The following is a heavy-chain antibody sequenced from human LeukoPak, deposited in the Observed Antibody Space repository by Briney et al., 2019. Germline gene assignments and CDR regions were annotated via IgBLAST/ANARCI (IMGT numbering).Heavy chain of an antibody. CDR3: ARGDRFDP. V-gene: IGHV3-74*01. CDR1: EFTFSGYW. J-gene: IGHJ5*02. D-gene: IGHD2-21*02. Sequence: GGSLRLSCAASEFTFSGYWMHWVRQAPGKGLVWVSRIKSDGSATTYADSVKGRFAISRDNAKNTLYLQMNSLRVEDTAVYYCARGDRFDPWGQGALVTVSS. CDR2: IKSDGSAT.